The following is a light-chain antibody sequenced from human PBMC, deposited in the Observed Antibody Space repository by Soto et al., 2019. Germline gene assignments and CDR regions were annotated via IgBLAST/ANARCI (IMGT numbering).Light chain of an antibody. CDR1: SGVVGGYNY. CDR2: EVS. CDR3: SSYASSSTGV. V-gene: IGLV2-14*01. Sequence: QSALTQPASVSGSPGQSITISCTGTSGVVGGYNYVSWYQQHPGKAPKLMIYEVSNRPSGVSDRFSGSKSGNTASLTISGLQAEDEADYYCSSYASSSTGVFGTGTSSPS. J-gene: IGLJ1*01.